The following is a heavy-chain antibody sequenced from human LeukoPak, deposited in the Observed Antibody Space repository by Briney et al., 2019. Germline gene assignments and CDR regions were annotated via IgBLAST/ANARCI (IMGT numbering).Heavy chain of an antibody. Sequence: SVKVSCKASGYTFTGYYMHWVRQAPGQGLEWMGRIIPIFGTANYAQKFQGRVTITTDESTSTAYMELSSLRSEDTAVYYCAIPVTGGNYWGQGTLVTVSS. V-gene: IGHV1-69*05. CDR2: IIPIFGTA. D-gene: IGHD3-16*01. J-gene: IGHJ4*02. CDR3: AIPVTGGNY. CDR1: GYTFTGYY.